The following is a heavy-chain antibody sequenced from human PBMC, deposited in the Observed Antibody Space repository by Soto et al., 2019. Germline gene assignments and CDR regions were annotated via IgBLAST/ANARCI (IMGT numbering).Heavy chain of an antibody. J-gene: IGHJ4*01. CDR3: ARGSGYGNYDY. D-gene: IGHD4-17*01. CDR1: GYPFTDYF. Sequence: VKVSCKASGYPFTDYFLHWVRQAPGQGPEWMGWINPNGGSTKSTQAFRGRVTMTRDTSISTAYMEMTRLSSDDTAVYYCARGSGYGNYDYWGHGTLVTVSS. V-gene: IGHV1-2*02. CDR2: INPNGGST.